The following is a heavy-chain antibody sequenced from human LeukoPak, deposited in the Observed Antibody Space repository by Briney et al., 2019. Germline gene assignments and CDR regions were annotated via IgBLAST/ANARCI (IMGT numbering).Heavy chain of an antibody. V-gene: IGHV4-59*08. CDR3: ARHHDGGPKLRLDF. CDR2: FHYSGST. Sequence: SETLSLTCRVSGASVSNYYWSWIRQSPGKGLEWIGFFHYSGSTNYNPSLHSRVTTSIDTSMNQLSLTLVSVAAADTAVYFCARHHDGGPKLRLDFWGLGVLVTVSS. D-gene: IGHD2-15*01. CDR1: GASVSNYY. J-gene: IGHJ4*02.